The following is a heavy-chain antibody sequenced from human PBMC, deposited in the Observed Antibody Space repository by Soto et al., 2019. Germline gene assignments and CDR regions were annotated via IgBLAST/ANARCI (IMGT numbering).Heavy chain of an antibody. V-gene: IGHV4-4*07. CDR3: VRDGTKTLRDWFDP. D-gene: IGHD1-1*01. CDR1: GASISGFY. Sequence: SETLSLTCTVSGASISGFYWSWIRKSARKGLEWIGRIYATGTTDYNPSLKSQVMMSVDTSKKQFSLKLRSVTAADTAVYYCVRDGTKTLRDWFDPWGQGISVTVSS. J-gene: IGHJ5*02. CDR2: IYATGTT.